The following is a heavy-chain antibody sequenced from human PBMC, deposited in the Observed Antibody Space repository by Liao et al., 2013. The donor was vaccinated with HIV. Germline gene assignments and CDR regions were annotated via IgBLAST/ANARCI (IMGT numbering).Heavy chain of an antibody. Sequence: QVQLQQWGAGLLKPSETLSLSCAVYGGSFSGYYWSWIRQPPGKGLEWIGEINHSGGTNYNPSLKSRVTISVDTSKNQFSLKLSSVTAADTAVYYCARGRRYYDSGRWGDYWGQGTLVTVSS. J-gene: IGHJ4*02. CDR1: GGSFSGYY. CDR2: INHSGGT. CDR3: ARGRRYYDSGRWGDY. V-gene: IGHV4-34*01. D-gene: IGHD3-16*01.